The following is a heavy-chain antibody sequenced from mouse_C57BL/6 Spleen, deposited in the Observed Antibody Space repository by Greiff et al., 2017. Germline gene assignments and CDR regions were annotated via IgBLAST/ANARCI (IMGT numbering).Heavy chain of an antibody. J-gene: IGHJ4*01. D-gene: IGHD2-4*01. CDR3: AREDDYDDYAMDG. CDR1: GYTFTSYG. CDR2: IYPRSGNT. Sequence: QVQLQQSGAELARPGASVKLSCKASGYTFTSYGISWVKQRTGQGLEWIGEIYPRSGNTYYNEKFKGKATLAADKSSSTAYMELRSRTSEDSAVYFCAREDDYDDYAMDGWGQGTSVTVSS. V-gene: IGHV1-81*01.